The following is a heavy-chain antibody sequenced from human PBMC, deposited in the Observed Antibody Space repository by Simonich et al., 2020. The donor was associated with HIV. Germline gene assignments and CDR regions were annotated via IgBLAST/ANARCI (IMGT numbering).Heavy chain of an antibody. CDR3: ARRDRELILYFDY. CDR2: INHSGIP. D-gene: IGHD3-3*01. CDR1: GGSFSGYY. J-gene: IGHJ4*02. V-gene: IGHV4-34*01. Sequence: QVQLQQWGAGLLKPSETLSLTCAVYGGSFSGYYWSWILHPPGKGLEWIGEINHSGIPKYKSSLNSRASISVDKSKHQFSLNLSSVTAADTAIYYCARRDRELILYFDYWGQGNLVTVSS.